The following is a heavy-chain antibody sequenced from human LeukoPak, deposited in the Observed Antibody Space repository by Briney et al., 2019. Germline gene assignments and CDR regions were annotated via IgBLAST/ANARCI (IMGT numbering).Heavy chain of an antibody. Sequence: ASVKVSCKASGYTFTSYGISWVRQAPGQGLEWMGWISAYNGNTNYAQKLRGRVTMTTDTSTSTAYMELRSLRSDDTAVYYCARLSGEGITAHRVGLNWFDPWGQGTLVTVSS. CDR1: GYTFTSYG. V-gene: IGHV1-18*01. CDR2: ISAYNGNT. D-gene: IGHD7-27*01. J-gene: IGHJ5*02. CDR3: ARLSGEGITAHRVGLNWFDP.